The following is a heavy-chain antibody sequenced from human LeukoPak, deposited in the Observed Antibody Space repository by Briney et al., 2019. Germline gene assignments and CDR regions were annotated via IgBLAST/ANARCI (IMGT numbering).Heavy chain of an antibody. D-gene: IGHD6-13*01. Sequence: SETLSLTCTVSGGSVSSYYWSWIRQPPGKGLEWIGYIYYSGSTNYTPSLKSRVTMSVDTSKNQFSLKLSSVTAADTAVYYCARVWYSSSWYGPPGFYYGMDVWGQGTTVTVSS. CDR2: IYYSGST. CDR1: GGSVSSYY. J-gene: IGHJ6*02. CDR3: ARVWYSSSWYGPPGFYYGMDV. V-gene: IGHV4-59*02.